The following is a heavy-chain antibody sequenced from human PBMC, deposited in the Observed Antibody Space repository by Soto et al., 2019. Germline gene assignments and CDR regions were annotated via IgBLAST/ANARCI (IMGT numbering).Heavy chain of an antibody. CDR1: GFTFSGYY. CDR2: ISSDGSPI. V-gene: IGHV3-11*01. Sequence: GGSLRLSCEASGFTFSGYYMSWIRQAPGKGLEWVSYISSDGSPIYYSDSVKGRFTISRDNAKNSLYLQMNSLRAEDTAVYYCARPHESIWGNHDYYFDYWGQGTLVTVSS. J-gene: IGHJ4*02. D-gene: IGHD3-16*01. CDR3: ARPHESIWGNHDYYFDY.